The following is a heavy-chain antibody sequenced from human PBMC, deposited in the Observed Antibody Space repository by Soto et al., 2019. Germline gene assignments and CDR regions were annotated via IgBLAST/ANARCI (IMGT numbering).Heavy chain of an antibody. CDR3: ASTKWNDGGYYFDY. Sequence: SVKVSCKASGGTFSSYTISWVRQAPGQGLEWMGRIIPILGIANYAQRFQGRVTITADKSTSTAYMELSSLRSEDTAVYYCASTKWNDGGYYFDYWGQGTLVTVSS. D-gene: IGHD1-1*01. V-gene: IGHV1-69*02. J-gene: IGHJ4*02. CDR2: IIPILGIA. CDR1: GGTFSSYT.